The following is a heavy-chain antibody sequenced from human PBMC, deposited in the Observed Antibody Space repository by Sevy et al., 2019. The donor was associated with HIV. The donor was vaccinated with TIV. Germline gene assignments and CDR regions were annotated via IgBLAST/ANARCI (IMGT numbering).Heavy chain of an antibody. Sequence: GGSLRLSCAASGFTFTSYGMHWVRQAPGKGLEWVAVISYDGSNKYYADSVKGRFTISRDKSKSTLYLQMNSLRAEDTAVYYCAKAPRGYSYASFFDYWGQGTLVTVSS. D-gene: IGHD5-18*01. J-gene: IGHJ4*02. V-gene: IGHV3-30*18. CDR3: AKAPRGYSYASFFDY. CDR2: ISYDGSNK. CDR1: GFTFTSYG.